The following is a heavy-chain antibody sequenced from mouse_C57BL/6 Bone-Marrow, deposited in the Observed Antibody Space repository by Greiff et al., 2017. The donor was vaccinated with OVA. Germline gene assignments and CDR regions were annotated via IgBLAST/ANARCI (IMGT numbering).Heavy chain of an antibody. Sequence: QVQLQQPGAELVKPGASVKLSCKASGYTFTSYWMHWVKQRPGQGLEWIGMIHPNSGSTNYNEKFKSKATLTVDKSSSTAYMQLSSLTSEDSAVYYCAGDYYGSSLYYFDYWGQGTTLTVSS. J-gene: IGHJ2*01. CDR3: AGDYYGSSLYYFDY. CDR1: GYTFTSYW. CDR2: IHPNSGST. V-gene: IGHV1-64*01. D-gene: IGHD1-1*01.